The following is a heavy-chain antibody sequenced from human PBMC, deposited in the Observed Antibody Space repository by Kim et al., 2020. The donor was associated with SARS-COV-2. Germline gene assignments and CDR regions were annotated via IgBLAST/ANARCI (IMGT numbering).Heavy chain of an antibody. CDR2: IYYSGST. J-gene: IGHJ5*02. Sequence: SETLSLTCTVSGGSISSGDYYWSWIRQPPGKGLEWIGYIYYSGSTYYNPSLKSRVTISVDTSKNQFSLKLSSVTAADTAVYYCARGHGSSWYNWFDPWGQGTLVTVSS. CDR3: ARGHGSSWYNWFDP. V-gene: IGHV4-30-4*01. D-gene: IGHD6-13*01. CDR1: GGSISSGDYY.